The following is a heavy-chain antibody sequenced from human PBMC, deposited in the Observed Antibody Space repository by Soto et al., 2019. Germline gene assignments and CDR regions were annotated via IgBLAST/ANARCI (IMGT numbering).Heavy chain of an antibody. D-gene: IGHD3-10*01. J-gene: IGHJ4*02. Sequence: EVQLVESGGGLVKPGGSIGLSCAASGFTFSNAWMSWVRQAPGKGLEWVGRIKSKPDGGTTDYAAPGKGRFTISRNDSKNTLYLKMNSLKTEDTAVYYCTTCSLLWFGGIHWGQGTLVTVSS. CDR3: TTCSLLWFGGIH. V-gene: IGHV3-15*05. CDR1: GFTFSNAW. CDR2: IKSKPDGGTT.